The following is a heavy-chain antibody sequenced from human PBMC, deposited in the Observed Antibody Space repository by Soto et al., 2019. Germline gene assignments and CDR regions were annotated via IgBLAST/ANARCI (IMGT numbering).Heavy chain of an antibody. CDR2: ISSSSSYV. V-gene: IGHV3-21*01. D-gene: IGHD2-21*01. J-gene: IGHJ4*02. CDR3: ARALWTGSPTSPLWY. Sequence: GSLRLCWAVSGLSLSSYSMNLVRQAPGKGLEWVSSISSSSSYVYYADSVKGRFTISRDNAKNSLYLQMNSLRAEDTAVYYCARALWTGSPTSPLWYWGQGTLVTV. CDR1: GLSLSSYS.